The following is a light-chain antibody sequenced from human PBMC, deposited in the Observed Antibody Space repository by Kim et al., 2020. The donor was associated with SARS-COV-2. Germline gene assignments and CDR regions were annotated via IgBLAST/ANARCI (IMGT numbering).Light chain of an antibody. Sequence: QSALTQPASVSGSRGQSITISCTGTSSDVGSYYLVSWYHQHPGKAPKLIIYEVSKRPAGVSNRFSGSKSGNTASLTISGLQAEDEADYYCCSYADSSIYVFGTGTKVTVL. J-gene: IGLJ1*01. CDR2: EVS. V-gene: IGLV2-23*02. CDR1: SSDVGSYYL. CDR3: CSYADSSIYV.